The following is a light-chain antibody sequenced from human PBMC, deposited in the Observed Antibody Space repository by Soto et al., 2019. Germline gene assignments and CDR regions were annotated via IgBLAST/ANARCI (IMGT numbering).Light chain of an antibody. J-gene: IGKJ1*01. V-gene: IGKV3D-11*03. Sequence: EIVRTQSPATLSVSPGERATLSCRASQSVSSNLAWYQQKPGQAPRLLIYDASNRATGIPARFSGSGSGTDFTLTIGRLEPEDFAVYYCQGYVTSRTTLDQGTKVDFK. CDR3: QGYVTSRTT. CDR1: QSVSSN. CDR2: DAS.